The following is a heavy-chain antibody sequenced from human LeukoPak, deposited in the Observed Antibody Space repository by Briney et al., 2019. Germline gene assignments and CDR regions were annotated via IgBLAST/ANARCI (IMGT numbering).Heavy chain of an antibody. J-gene: IGHJ5*02. Sequence: GRSLRLSCAASGFSFSNHGMHWVRQAPGKGLEWVAVIWYVGSKTYYADSVKGRFTISRDNFKNTVYLQVSSLRAEDTAVYYCAREVTLRLGYWFDPWGQGTLVTVSS. CDR3: AREVTLRLGYWFDP. CDR1: GFSFSNHG. CDR2: IWYVGSKT. D-gene: IGHD5-18*01. V-gene: IGHV3-33*01.